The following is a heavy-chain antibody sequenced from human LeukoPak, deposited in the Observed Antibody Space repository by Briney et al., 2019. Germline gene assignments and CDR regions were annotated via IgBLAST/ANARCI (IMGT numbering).Heavy chain of an antibody. CDR2: INHEGGAI. J-gene: IGHJ6*02. CDR1: GFTFSKSW. V-gene: IGHV3-7*01. CDR3: ATYTNWVAGDV. D-gene: IGHD7-27*01. Sequence: GGSLRLSCAASGFTFSKSWLNWVRQAPGKGLEWVATINHEGGAIQYVDSVKGRFTISRDNARSSLYLQMNGLRAEDTAVYYCATYTNWVAGDVWGQGTTVTVSS.